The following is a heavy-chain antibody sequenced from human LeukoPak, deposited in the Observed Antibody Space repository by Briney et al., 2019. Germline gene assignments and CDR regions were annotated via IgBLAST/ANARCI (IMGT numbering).Heavy chain of an antibody. CDR2: IYYSGST. CDR1: GFTFSSYE. Sequence: GSLRLSCAASGFTFSSYEMNWVRQPPGKGLEWIGSIYYSGSTYYNPSLKSRVTISVDTSKNQFSLKLSSVTAADTAVYYCASDLSYNWNSWWGQGTLVTVSS. D-gene: IGHD1-7*01. J-gene: IGHJ4*02. CDR3: ASDLSYNWNSW. V-gene: IGHV4-39*01.